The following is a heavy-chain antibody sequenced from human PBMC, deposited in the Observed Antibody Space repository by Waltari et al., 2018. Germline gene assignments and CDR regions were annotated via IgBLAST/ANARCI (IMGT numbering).Heavy chain of an antibody. V-gene: IGHV1-2*06. CDR3: ARDQDYYGFAFDP. CDR2: INPNSGGT. J-gene: IGHJ5*02. CDR1: GYPFTGYY. D-gene: IGHD3-10*01. Sequence: QVQLVQSGAEVKKPGASVKVSCKASGYPFTGYYMPWVRQAPGQGLEWMGRINPNSGGTNYAQKFQGRVTMTRDTSISTAYMELSRLRSDDTAVYYCARDQDYYGFAFDPWGQGTLVTVSS.